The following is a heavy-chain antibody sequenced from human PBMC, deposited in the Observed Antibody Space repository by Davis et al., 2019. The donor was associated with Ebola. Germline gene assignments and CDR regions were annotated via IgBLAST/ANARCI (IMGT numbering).Heavy chain of an antibody. CDR3: ARREAASIDY. CDR1: GLSFNYYA. CDR2: ITNDGTRT. J-gene: IGHJ4*02. D-gene: IGHD6-25*01. Sequence: HTGGSLRLSCAASGLSFNYYAMTWVRQAPGKGLVWVSRITNDGTRTSYADSVQGRFTISRDNAKNTLFLQLNSLRVEDTAIYYCARREAASIDYWGQGTLVTVSS. V-gene: IGHV3-74*01.